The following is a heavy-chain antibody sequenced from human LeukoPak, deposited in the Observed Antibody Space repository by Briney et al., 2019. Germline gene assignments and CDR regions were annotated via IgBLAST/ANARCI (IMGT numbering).Heavy chain of an antibody. J-gene: IGHJ5*02. CDR3: AAQALAGKGNYFDP. CDR1: EFTVSNNY. V-gene: IGHV3-53*01. D-gene: IGHD6-19*01. Sequence: GGSLRLSCTPSEFTVSNNYMTWVRQAPGKGLEWVSVIYRDGNTYYADTVEGRFTISRDNSRNTLYLQMDSLRAEDTAVYYCAAQALAGKGNYFDPWGQGTLVTVSS. CDR2: IYRDGNT.